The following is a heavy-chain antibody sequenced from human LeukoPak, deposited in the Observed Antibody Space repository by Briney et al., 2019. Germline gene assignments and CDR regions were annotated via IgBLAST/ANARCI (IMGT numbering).Heavy chain of an antibody. CDR3: ARDTGTYYDFWGSYLSYGMDV. CDR2: TSYDGNNK. Sequence: GGSLRLSCAASGFTFASYAMHWVSQAPGKGLEWVAVTSYDGNNKYYAESVKGRLTISRDNSKNTIYLQMNSLRAEDTALYFCARDTGTYYDFWGSYLSYGMDVWGQGTTVAVSS. V-gene: IGHV3-30-3*01. CDR1: GFTFASYA. J-gene: IGHJ6*02. D-gene: IGHD3-3*01.